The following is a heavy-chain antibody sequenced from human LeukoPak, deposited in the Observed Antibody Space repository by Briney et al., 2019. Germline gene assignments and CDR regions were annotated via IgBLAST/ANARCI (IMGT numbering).Heavy chain of an antibody. Sequence: GGSLRLSCAASGFTFSSYAMHWVRQAPGKGLEWVAVISYDGSNKYYADSVKGRFTISRDNSKNTLYLQMNSLRAEDTAVYYCARDTGIQLWLYYFDYWGQGTLVTVPS. D-gene: IGHD5-18*01. CDR1: GFTFSSYA. CDR2: ISYDGSNK. J-gene: IGHJ4*02. V-gene: IGHV3-30*04. CDR3: ARDTGIQLWLYYFDY.